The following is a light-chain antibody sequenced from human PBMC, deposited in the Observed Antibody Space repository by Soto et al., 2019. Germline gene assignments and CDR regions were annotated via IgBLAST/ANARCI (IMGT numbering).Light chain of an antibody. V-gene: IGKV3-11*01. Sequence: EIVLTQSPATLSLSPGKRATLSCRASQSVSNSLAWYQQKPGQAPSLLIYDASNRATGIPARFSGSGSGTDFTLTISSLEPEDFAVYYCQQRSNWPTSFTFGPGTKGDIK. CDR1: QSVSNS. J-gene: IGKJ3*01. CDR3: QQRSNWPTSFT. CDR2: DAS.